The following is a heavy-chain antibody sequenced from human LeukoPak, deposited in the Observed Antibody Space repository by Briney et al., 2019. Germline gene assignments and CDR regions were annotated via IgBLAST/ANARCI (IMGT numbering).Heavy chain of an antibody. D-gene: IGHD2-15*01. CDR3: ARSEYCSGGSCRYYCGMDV. Sequence: ASVKVSCKASGYTFTSYGISWVRQAPGQGLEWMGWISAYNGNTNYAQKLQGRVTMTTDTSTSTAYMELRSLRSDDTAVYYCARSEYCSGGSCRYYCGMDVWGQGTTVTVSS. CDR2: ISAYNGNT. J-gene: IGHJ6*02. CDR1: GYTFTSYG. V-gene: IGHV1-18*01.